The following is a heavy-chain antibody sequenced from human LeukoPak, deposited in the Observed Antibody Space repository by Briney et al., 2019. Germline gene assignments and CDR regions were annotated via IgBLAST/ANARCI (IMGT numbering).Heavy chain of an antibody. J-gene: IGHJ4*02. CDR3: ATQGRGGYNF. V-gene: IGHV4-34*01. D-gene: IGHD5-24*01. Sequence: KPSETLSLTCAVYGGSFSGYYWSWIRQPPGKGLEWIGEINHSGSTNYNPSLKSRVTISVDTSKNQFSLKLSSVTAADTAVYYCATQGRGGYNFWGQGTLVTVSS. CDR1: GGSFSGYY. CDR2: INHSGST.